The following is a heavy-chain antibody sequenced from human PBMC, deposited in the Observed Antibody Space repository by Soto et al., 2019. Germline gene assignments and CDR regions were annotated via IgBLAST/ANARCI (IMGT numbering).Heavy chain of an antibody. CDR2: IFYSGTA. CDR1: GGSVSSGIFH. J-gene: IGHJ4*02. D-gene: IGHD6-19*01. V-gene: IGHV4-61*01. CDR3: ARIGGWYELDL. Sequence: SETLSLTCSVSGGSVSSGIFHWSWIRQPPGKGLQFIGSIFYSGTANYSPSLKNRVSISIDTSQSQFFLQLISVAAADTAVYYSARIGGWYELDLWGQGSMVTVYS.